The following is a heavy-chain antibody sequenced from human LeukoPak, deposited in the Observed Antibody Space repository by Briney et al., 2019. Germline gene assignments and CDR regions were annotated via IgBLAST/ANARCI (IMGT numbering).Heavy chain of an antibody. Sequence: ASVKLSCTASGYTFTTYTITWVRQAPGQGLQWMGWITTHNGNTHYAQKFQDRITMTPDTSTSTAYMELRSLRSDDTGVYYCARGDTVVTRAFDSWGQGTIVTVSS. D-gene: IGHD4-23*01. J-gene: IGHJ3*02. V-gene: IGHV1-18*01. CDR1: GYTFTTYT. CDR2: ITTHNGNT. CDR3: ARGDTVVTRAFDS.